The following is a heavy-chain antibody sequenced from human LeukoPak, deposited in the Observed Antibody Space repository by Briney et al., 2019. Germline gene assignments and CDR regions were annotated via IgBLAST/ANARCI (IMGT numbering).Heavy chain of an antibody. V-gene: IGHV3-48*01. CDR1: GFTFSRYT. CDR2: IGTSSTTI. Sequence: GGSLRLSCAASGFTFSRYTMKWVRQPPGKGLEWVSNIGTSSTTIYYADSVKGRFTISRDNAKNSLYLQMNSLRADDTAVYYCARFAAGGSYYYYMDVWGKGTTVTVSS. J-gene: IGHJ6*03. D-gene: IGHD6-25*01. CDR3: ARFAAGGSYYYYMDV.